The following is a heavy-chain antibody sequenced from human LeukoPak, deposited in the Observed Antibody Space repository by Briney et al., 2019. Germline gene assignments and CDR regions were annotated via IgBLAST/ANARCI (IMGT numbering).Heavy chain of an antibody. CDR3: ARTRWDDPYGLDV. Sequence: AGGSLRLSCAASGFTVSSNYMSWVRQAPGKGLEWVSVIYSGGSTFYADSVKGRFTISRDNSKNTLYLQMNSLRAEDTAVYFCARTRWDDPYGLDVWGQGTTVTVSS. D-gene: IGHD1-26*01. CDR1: GFTVSSNY. V-gene: IGHV3-53*01. CDR2: IYSGGST. J-gene: IGHJ6*02.